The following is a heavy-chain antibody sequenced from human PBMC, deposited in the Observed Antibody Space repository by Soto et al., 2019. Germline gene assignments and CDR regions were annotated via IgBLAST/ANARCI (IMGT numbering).Heavy chain of an antibody. V-gene: IGHV3-30-3*01. CDR1: GFTFSSYA. CDR2: ISYDGSNK. Sequence: QVQLVESGGGVVQPGRSLRLSCAASGFTFSSYAMHWVRQAPGKGLERVAVISYDGSNKYYADSVKGRFTISRDNSKNTLYLQMNSLRAEDTAVYYCARDLFPYSSGWTMDVWGQGTTVTVSS. CDR3: ARDLFPYSSGWTMDV. J-gene: IGHJ6*02. D-gene: IGHD6-19*01.